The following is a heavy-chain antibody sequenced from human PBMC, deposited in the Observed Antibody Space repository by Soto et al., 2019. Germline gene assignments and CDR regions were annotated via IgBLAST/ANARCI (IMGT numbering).Heavy chain of an antibody. CDR2: IYYSGST. J-gene: IGHJ6*02. CDR3: ARDRAGTGLPHLYGMDV. CDR1: GGSISSYY. Sequence: SETLSLTCTVSGGSISSYYWSWIRQPPGKGLEWIGYIYYSGSTNYNPSLKSRVTISVDTSKNQFSLKLSSVTAADTAVYYCARDRAGTGLPHLYGMDVWGQGTTVTVSS. D-gene: IGHD1-7*01. V-gene: IGHV4-59*01.